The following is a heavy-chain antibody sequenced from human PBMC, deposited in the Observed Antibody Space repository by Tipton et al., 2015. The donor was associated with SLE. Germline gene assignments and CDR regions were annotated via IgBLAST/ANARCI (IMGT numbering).Heavy chain of an antibody. V-gene: IGHV4-38-2*02. CDR1: GYSISSGYY. Sequence: TLSLTCTVSGYSISSGYYWGWIRQPPGKGLEWIGSIYHSGSTYYNPSLKSRVTISVDTSKNQFSLKLSSVTAADTAVYYCARAVPFDIWGQGTMVTVSS. CDR2: IYHSGST. CDR3: ARAVPFDI. J-gene: IGHJ3*02.